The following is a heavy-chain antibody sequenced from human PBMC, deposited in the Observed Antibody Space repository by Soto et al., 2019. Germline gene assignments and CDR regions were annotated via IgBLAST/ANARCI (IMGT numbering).Heavy chain of an antibody. J-gene: IGHJ6*02. Sequence: EVQLVESGGGLIKPGGSLRLSCATSGFNFANAWLAWVRRAPGKGLEWVGRIKRRSDGGTTDYAAPVKDRFSISRDDSKNTLFLQMNSLKTADTAVYYCTTAPVGDRAFYYYGMDVWGRGTTVTVSS. CDR1: GFNFANAW. D-gene: IGHD2-2*01. CDR2: IKRRSDGGTT. V-gene: IGHV3-15*05. CDR3: TTAPVGDRAFYYYGMDV.